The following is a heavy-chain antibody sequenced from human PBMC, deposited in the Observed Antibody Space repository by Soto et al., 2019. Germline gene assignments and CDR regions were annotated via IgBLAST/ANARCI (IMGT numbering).Heavy chain of an antibody. J-gene: IGHJ4*02. CDR2: IFQSGST. D-gene: IGHD1-26*01. CDR3: ARVYRGSYSDY. V-gene: IGHV4-4*02. CDR1: GGSIRSNNW. Sequence: QVQLQESGPGLVKPSGTLSLTCAVSGGSIRSNNWWSWVRQPPGKGLEWIGEIFQSGSTHYNPSLKTRVTISVDKSKNQFSLKLISVTAADTAVYYCARVYRGSYSDYWGQGTLVTVAS.